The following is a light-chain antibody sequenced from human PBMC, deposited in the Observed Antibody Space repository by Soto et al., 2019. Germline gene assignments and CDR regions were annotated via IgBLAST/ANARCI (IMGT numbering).Light chain of an antibody. Sequence: ESMLTQSPGTLSLSPGERATLSCRASQSISSRYLTWYQHKPGQAPRLLIYGASIRATGIPDGFSGSGSGTDFTLTISRLEPEDFAVYYCQQFRSSPPAFTFGQGTKLEI. V-gene: IGKV3-20*01. CDR2: GAS. J-gene: IGKJ2*01. CDR3: QQFRSSPPAFT. CDR1: QSISSRY.